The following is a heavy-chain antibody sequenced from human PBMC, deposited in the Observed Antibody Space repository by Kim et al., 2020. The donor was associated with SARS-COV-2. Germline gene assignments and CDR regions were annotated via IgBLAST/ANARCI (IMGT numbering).Heavy chain of an antibody. CDR3: ARDPDSSSYDYYYYGMDV. V-gene: IGHV7-4-1*02. D-gene: IGHD6-13*01. Sequence: ASVKVSCKASGYTFTSYAMNWVRQAPGQGLEWMGWINTNTGNPTYAQGVTGRFVFSLDTSVSTAYLQISSLKAEDTAVYYCARDPDSSSYDYYYYGMDVWGHGTPVTVSS. CDR1: GYTFTSYA. CDR2: INTNTGNP. J-gene: IGHJ6*02.